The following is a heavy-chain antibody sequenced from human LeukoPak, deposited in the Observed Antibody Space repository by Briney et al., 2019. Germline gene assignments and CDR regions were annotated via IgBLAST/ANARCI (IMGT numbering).Heavy chain of an antibody. CDR3: AKGFRYDLLDY. D-gene: IGHD5-12*01. CDR2: ITGSGGST. CDR1: GFSFSSYA. V-gene: IGHV3-23*01. Sequence: GGSLGLSCAASGFSFSSYAMSWVRQAPGKGLEWVSAITGSGGSTYYADSVKGWFTISRDNSKNTLYLQMNSLRAEDTAVYYCAKGFRYDLLDYWGQGTLVTVSS. J-gene: IGHJ4*02.